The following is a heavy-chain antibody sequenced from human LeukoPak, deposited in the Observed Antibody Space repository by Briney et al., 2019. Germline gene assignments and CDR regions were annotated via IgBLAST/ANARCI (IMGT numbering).Heavy chain of an antibody. J-gene: IGHJ4*02. CDR1: GFTFSSYA. Sequence: GGSLRLSCAASGFTFSSYAMSWVRQAPGQGLEWVSAISGSGGTIYYADSVKGRFTISRDNAKNSLYLQMNSLRAEDTAVYYCARGGRMVGATTTFDYWGQGTLVTVSS. D-gene: IGHD1-26*01. CDR3: ARGGRMVGATTTFDY. V-gene: IGHV3-23*01. CDR2: ISGSGGTI.